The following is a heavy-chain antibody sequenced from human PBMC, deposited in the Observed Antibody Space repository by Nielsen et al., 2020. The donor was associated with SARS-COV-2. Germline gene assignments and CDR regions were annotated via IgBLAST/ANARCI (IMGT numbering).Heavy chain of an antibody. CDR3: AKTTITPRYYFDY. J-gene: IGHJ4*02. D-gene: IGHD3-10*01. CDR2: IWYDGSNK. V-gene: IGHV3-33*06. Sequence: GGSLRLSCAASGFTFSSYGMHWVRQAPGKGLEWVAVIWYDGSNKYYADSVKGRFTISRDNSKNTLYLQMNSLRAEDTAVYYCAKTTITPRYYFDYWGQGTLVTVSS. CDR1: GFTFSSYG.